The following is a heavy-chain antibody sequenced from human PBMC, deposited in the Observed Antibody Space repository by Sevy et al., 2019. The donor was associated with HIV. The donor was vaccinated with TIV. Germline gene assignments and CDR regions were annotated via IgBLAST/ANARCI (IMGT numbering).Heavy chain of an antibody. Sequence: GGSLRLSCAASGFTFSSYAMSWVRQAPGKGLEWVSAISGSGGSTYYADSVKGRLSISRENSKNTLYLQMNSLRADDTAVYYCAKDPIVVVPAAIRYYYYYMDVWGKGTTVTVSS. CDR1: GFTFSSYA. CDR2: ISGSGGST. J-gene: IGHJ6*03. V-gene: IGHV3-23*01. D-gene: IGHD2-2*02. CDR3: AKDPIVVVPAAIRYYYYYMDV.